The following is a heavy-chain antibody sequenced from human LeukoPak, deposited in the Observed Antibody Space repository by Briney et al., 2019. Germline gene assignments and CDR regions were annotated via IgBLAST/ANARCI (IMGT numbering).Heavy chain of an antibody. Sequence: PSETLSLTCTVSGGSISSGDYYWSWIRQPPGKGLEWIGYIYYSGSTYYNPSLKSRVTISVDTSKNQFSLKLSSVTAADTAVYYCARDCSSTSCYTGAGGYYYYMDVWGKGTTVTVSS. V-gene: IGHV4-30-4*08. CDR2: IYYSGST. J-gene: IGHJ6*03. CDR1: GGSISSGDYY. CDR3: ARDCSSTSCYTGAGGYYYYMDV. D-gene: IGHD2-2*02.